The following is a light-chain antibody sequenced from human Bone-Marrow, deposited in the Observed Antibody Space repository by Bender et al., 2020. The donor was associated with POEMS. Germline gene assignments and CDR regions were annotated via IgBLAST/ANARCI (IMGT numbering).Light chain of an antibody. Sequence: QSVLTQPPSVSGAPGQTVTISCTGTSSNIGGDYHVHWYQHLPGTAPKLLIYSDTNRPSGVPDRFSGSKSGTSASLTITGLQAEDEAAYYCAAWDDSLNGPVFGGGTQLTVL. J-gene: IGLJ3*02. V-gene: IGLV1-50*01. CDR1: SSNIGGDYH. CDR2: SDT. CDR3: AAWDDSLNGPV.